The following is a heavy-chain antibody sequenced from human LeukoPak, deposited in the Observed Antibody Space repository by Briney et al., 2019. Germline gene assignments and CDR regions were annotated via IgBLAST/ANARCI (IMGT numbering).Heavy chain of an antibody. CDR1: GYTFTSYG. CDR3: ARDYGGSNTYYDFWSGYYTGYFDY. D-gene: IGHD3-3*01. V-gene: IGHV1-18*01. CDR2: ISAYNGNT. J-gene: IGHJ4*02. Sequence: ASVNVSCTASGYTFTSYGISWVRQAPGQGLEWMGWISAYNGNTNYAQKLQGRVTMTTDTSTSTAYMELRSLRSDDTAVYYCARDYGGSNTYYDFWSGYYTGYFDYWGQGTLVTVSS.